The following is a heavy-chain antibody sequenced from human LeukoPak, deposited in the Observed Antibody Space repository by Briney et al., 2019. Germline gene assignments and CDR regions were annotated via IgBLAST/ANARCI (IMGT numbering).Heavy chain of an antibody. CDR2: ISYDGSSK. Sequence: GGSLRLSCVVSVFSFSSYGMHWVRQAPGKGLEWVAVISYDGSSKYYEDSVKGRFTISRDNSKNTLYLQMNSLRAEDTALYYCAKDVKYNWNYIDYWGQGALVTVSS. J-gene: IGHJ4*02. D-gene: IGHD1-20*01. V-gene: IGHV3-30*18. CDR1: VFSFSSYG. CDR3: AKDVKYNWNYIDY.